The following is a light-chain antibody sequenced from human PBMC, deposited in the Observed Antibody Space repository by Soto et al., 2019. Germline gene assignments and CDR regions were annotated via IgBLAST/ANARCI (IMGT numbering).Light chain of an antibody. CDR1: QSVSTS. V-gene: IGKV3-15*01. J-gene: IGKJ1*01. CDR2: GSS. CDR3: RRYFTSPWT. Sequence: EIVMTQSPATVSVSPGERATLSCRASQSVSTSLASYQQRPGQPPRLLIFGSSTRASGVPARFSGSGSGTDFNLTITCLQYDAVAIYYCRRYFTSPWTFGQGTQVEI.